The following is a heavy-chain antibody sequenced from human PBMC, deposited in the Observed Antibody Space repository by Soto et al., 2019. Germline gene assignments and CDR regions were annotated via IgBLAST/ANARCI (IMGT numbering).Heavy chain of an antibody. CDR3: ARAEILYGDYVYYGMDV. Sequence: QVQLQESGPGLVKPSETLSLTCTVSGGSISSYYWSWIRQPPGKGLEWIGYIYYSGSTNYNPSLKSRVTISVDTSKNQFSLKLSSVTAADTAVYYCARAEILYGDYVYYGMDVWGQGTTVTVSS. CDR1: GGSISSYY. CDR2: IYYSGST. D-gene: IGHD4-17*01. V-gene: IGHV4-59*01. J-gene: IGHJ6*02.